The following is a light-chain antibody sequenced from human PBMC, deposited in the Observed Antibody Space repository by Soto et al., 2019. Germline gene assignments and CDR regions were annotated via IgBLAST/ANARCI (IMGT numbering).Light chain of an antibody. CDR2: GAS. J-gene: IGKJ1*01. CDR3: QQSYSTPPT. CDR1: QSVSSSY. V-gene: IGKV3-20*01. Sequence: EIVLTQSPGTLSLSPGERATLSCRASQSVSSSYLAWYQQKPGQAPRLLIYGASSRATGIPDRFSGSGSGTDFTLTISRLEPEDFATYYCQQSYSTPPTFGQGTKVDI.